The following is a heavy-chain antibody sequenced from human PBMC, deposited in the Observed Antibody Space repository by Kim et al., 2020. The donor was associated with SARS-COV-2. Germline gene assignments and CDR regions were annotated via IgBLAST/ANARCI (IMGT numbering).Heavy chain of an antibody. CDR3: TTGGGDYISDYYYYGMDV. D-gene: IGHD4-17*01. CDR1: GFTFSNAW. CDR2: IKSKTDGGTT. V-gene: IGHV3-15*01. Sequence: GGSLRLSCAASGFTFSNAWMSWVRQAPGKGLEWVGRIKSKTDGGTTDYAAPVKGRFTISRDDSKNTLYLQMNSLKTEDTAEYYCTTGGGDYISDYYYYGMDVWGQGTTVTVSS. J-gene: IGHJ6*02.